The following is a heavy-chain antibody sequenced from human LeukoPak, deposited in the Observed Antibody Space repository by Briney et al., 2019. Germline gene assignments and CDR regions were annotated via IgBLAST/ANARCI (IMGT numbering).Heavy chain of an antibody. J-gene: IGHJ3*02. V-gene: IGHV1-69*13. Sequence: SVKVSCKASGGTFSSYAISWVRQAPGQGLEWTGGIIPIFGTANYAQKFQGRVTITADESTSTAYMELSSLRSEDTAVYYCARNYGAMRDAFDIWGQGTMVTVSS. CDR1: GGTFSSYA. D-gene: IGHD4-17*01. CDR3: ARNYGAMRDAFDI. CDR2: IIPIFGTA.